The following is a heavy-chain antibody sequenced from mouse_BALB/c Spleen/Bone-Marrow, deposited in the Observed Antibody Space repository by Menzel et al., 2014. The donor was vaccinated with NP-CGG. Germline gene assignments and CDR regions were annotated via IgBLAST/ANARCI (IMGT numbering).Heavy chain of an antibody. CDR3: ASTYYGNPFAY. CDR1: GFTFRDYY. CDR2: ISNGGGST. J-gene: IGHJ3*01. Sequence: EVQLVESGGGLVQPGGSLKLSCATSGFTFRDYYMYWVRQTPEKRLEWVAYISNGGGSTYYPDTVKGRFTISRDNAKNTLYLQMSRLKSEDTAMYYCASTYYGNPFAYWGQGTLVTVSA. D-gene: IGHD2-10*01. V-gene: IGHV5-12*02.